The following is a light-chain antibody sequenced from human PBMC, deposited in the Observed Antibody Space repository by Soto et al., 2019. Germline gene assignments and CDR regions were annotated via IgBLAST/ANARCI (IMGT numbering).Light chain of an antibody. CDR1: SSDVGGYNY. CDR2: EVS. J-gene: IGLJ1*01. V-gene: IGLV2-14*01. Sequence: QSVLTQPASVSGSPGQSITISCTGTSSDVGGYNYVSWYQQHPGKAPKLMIYEVSNRPSGVSNRFSGSKSGNTASLTISGLQAEDEADYYCSSCTSSSTYAFGTGTKVTVL. CDR3: SSCTSSSTYA.